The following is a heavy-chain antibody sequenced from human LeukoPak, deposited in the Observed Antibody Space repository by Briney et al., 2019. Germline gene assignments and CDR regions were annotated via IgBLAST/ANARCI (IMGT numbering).Heavy chain of an antibody. CDR2: FYTSANT. Sequence: SETLSLTCTVSGDSVSGYYGSWFRQPPGKGLEWIGYFYTSANTNYNPSLKSRVTMSVDTSKNQFSLKLSSVTAADTAVYYCARGLRDEERHYGYYYMDVWGKGTTVTVSS. CDR1: GDSVSGYY. CDR3: ARGLRDEERHYGYYYMDV. V-gene: IGHV4-4*09. D-gene: IGHD3-22*01. J-gene: IGHJ6*03.